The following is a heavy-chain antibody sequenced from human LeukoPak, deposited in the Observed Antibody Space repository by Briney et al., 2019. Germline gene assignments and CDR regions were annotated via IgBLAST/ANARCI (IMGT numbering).Heavy chain of an antibody. D-gene: IGHD3-10*01. J-gene: IGHJ4*02. Sequence: SETLSLTCTVSGGSISTYYWSWIRQPPGKGLEWIGYIYHSGSTNYNPSLKSRVTISVDTSKNQFSLRLNSVTAADTAVYYCARQGWFGELSWGQGTLVTVSS. CDR2: IYHSGST. CDR1: GGSISTYY. CDR3: ARQGWFGELS. V-gene: IGHV4-59*08.